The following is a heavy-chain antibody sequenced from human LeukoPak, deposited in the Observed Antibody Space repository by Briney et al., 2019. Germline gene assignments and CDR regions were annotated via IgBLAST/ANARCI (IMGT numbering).Heavy chain of an antibody. CDR1: GGTFSSYA. D-gene: IGHD1-26*01. Sequence: GASVKVSCKASGGTFSSYAISWVRQAPGQGLEWMGGIIPIFGTANYAQKFQGRVTITADESTSTAYMELSSLRSEDTAVYYCARGRRGRVGATWGYYFYYWGQGTLVTVSS. CDR3: ARGRRGRVGATWGYYFYY. J-gene: IGHJ4*02. CDR2: IIPIFGTA. V-gene: IGHV1-69*01.